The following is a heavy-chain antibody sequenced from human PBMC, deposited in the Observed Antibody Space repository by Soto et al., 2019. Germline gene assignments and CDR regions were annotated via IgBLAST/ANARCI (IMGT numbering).Heavy chain of an antibody. V-gene: IGHV3-53*02. CDR1: GFSVSRHY. D-gene: IGHD3-10*01. CDR2: VYSGGAT. J-gene: IGHJ4*02. CDR3: ARVPGRL. Sequence: QLVETGGGLIQPGTSLTLSCAASGFSVSRHYMIWVRQAPGKGLEWVSFVYSGGATFYADSVKGRFILSRDDSQNTMYLQMNNLRAEDTAVYYCARVPGRLWGRGTLVTVAS.